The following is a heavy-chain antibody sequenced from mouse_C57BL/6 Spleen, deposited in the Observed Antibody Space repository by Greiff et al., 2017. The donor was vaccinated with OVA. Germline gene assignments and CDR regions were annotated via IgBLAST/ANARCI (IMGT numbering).Heavy chain of an antibody. CDR1: GYTFTSYW. V-gene: IGHV1-52*01. D-gene: IGHD2-3*01. Sequence: QVQLQQPGAELVRPGSSVKLSCKASGYTFTSYWMHWVKQRPIQGLEWIGNIDPTDSETNYNQKFKDKATLTVDKSSSTAYIQLSSLTSEDSAVYDGARADGYSHGYFGVWGTRTTVNVST. CDR2: IDPTDSET. CDR3: ARADGYSHGYFGV. J-gene: IGHJ1*03.